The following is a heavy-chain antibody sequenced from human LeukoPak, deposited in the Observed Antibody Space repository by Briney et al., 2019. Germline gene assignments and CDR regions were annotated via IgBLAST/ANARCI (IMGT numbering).Heavy chain of an antibody. D-gene: IGHD6-19*01. CDR2: ISGSGGST. J-gene: IGHJ4*02. CDR1: GFTFSSYA. V-gene: IGHV3-23*01. Sequence: PGGSLRLSCAASGFTFSSYAIYWVRQAPGKGLEWVSGISGSGGSTYFADSVKGRFTISRDNSKNTAYLQMNSLRAEDTAVYYCAKTTTGYSSGRYPGWPVDYWGQGTLVTVSS. CDR3: AKTTTGYSSGRYPGWPVDY.